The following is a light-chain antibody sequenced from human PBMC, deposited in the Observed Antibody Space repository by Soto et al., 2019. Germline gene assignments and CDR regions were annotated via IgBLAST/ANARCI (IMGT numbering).Light chain of an antibody. CDR1: SSDVGGYNY. CDR3: SSYTSSSPPLYV. V-gene: IGLV2-14*01. CDR2: DVS. J-gene: IGLJ1*01. Sequence: QSALTLTASVSGSPGQSITISCTGTSSDVGGYNYVSWYQQHPGKAPKLMIYDVSNRPSGVSNRFSGSKSGNTASRTISGLPAQDEADYYCSSYTSSSPPLYVFGTGTKLTVL.